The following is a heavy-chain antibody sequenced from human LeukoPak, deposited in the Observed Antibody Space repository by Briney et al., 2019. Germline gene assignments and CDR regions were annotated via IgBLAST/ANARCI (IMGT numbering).Heavy chain of an antibody. V-gene: IGHV5-10-1*01. J-gene: IGHJ4*02. CDR2: ITPSDSYT. D-gene: IGHD1-14*01. CDR3: ATSSGNNPFDY. Sequence: GESLKISCKASAYSFTTFWISWVRQMPGKGLEWMGRITPSDSYTNYSPSLRGHVIISADKSITTAYLQWSSLKASDTAMYYCATSSGNNPFDYWGQGTLVTVSS. CDR1: AYSFTTFW.